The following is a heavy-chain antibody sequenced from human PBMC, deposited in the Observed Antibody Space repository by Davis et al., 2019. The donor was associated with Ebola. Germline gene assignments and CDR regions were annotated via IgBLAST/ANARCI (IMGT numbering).Heavy chain of an antibody. J-gene: IGHJ6*02. CDR2: INAGNGNT. D-gene: IGHD3-10*01. CDR1: GYTFTSYA. CDR3: ARDPYYYGSGSYPLYYYGMDV. Sequence: ASVKVSCKASGYTFTSYAMHWVRQAPGQRLEWMGWINAGNGNTKYSQKFQGRVTITRDTSASTAYMELSSLRSEDTAVYYCARDPYYYGSGSYPLYYYGMDVWGQGTTVTVSS. V-gene: IGHV1-3*01.